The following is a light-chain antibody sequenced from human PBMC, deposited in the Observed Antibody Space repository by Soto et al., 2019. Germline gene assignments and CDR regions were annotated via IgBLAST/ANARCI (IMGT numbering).Light chain of an antibody. J-gene: IGLJ1*01. CDR2: ASS. CDR3: KSYAGSNTYV. Sequence: QSALTQPASVSGSPGQSITISCTGTSSDVGGYNYVSWYQHHAGKAPRLTIYASSNRPSGVSHRFSGSRSGNTASLTISGLQAEDEADYFCKSYAGSNTYVFGSGTKLTVL. V-gene: IGLV2-14*01. CDR1: SSDVGGYNY.